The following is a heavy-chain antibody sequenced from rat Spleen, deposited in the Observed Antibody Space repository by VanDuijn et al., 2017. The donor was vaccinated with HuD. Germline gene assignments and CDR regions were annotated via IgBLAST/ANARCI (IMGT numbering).Heavy chain of an antibody. J-gene: IGHJ2*01. CDR2: ISYDGGST. CDR3: TTYYGYPY. CDR1: GFTFSNYG. V-gene: IGHV5-20*01. Sequence: EVQLVESGGGLVQPGRSMKLSCAASGFTFSNYGMAWVRQAPKKGLEWVAYISYDGGSTYYRDPVKGRFTISRDNAKSTLYLQMDSLRSEDTATYYCTTYYGYPYWGQGVMVTVSS. D-gene: IGHD1-7*01.